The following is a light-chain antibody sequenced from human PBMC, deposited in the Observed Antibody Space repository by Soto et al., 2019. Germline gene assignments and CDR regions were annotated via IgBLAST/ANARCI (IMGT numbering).Light chain of an antibody. CDR2: KAS. V-gene: IGKV1-5*03. J-gene: IGKJ3*01. CDR3: QQYGSSLT. CDR1: ESISGW. Sequence: DIQMTQSPSTLSASVGDRVTITCRASESISGWLAWYQQKPGKAPKLVMFKASTLESGVPSRFSGSGSGTEFTLTISRLEPEGFAVYYCQQYGSSLTFGPGTKVDIK.